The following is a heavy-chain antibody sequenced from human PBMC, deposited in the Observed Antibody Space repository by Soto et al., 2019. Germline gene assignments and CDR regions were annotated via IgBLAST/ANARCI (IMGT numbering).Heavy chain of an antibody. D-gene: IGHD2-15*01. CDR1: GDSISITSYY. V-gene: IGHV4-39*01. CDR2: IHYSGST. Sequence: QLQLQESGPGLVKPSETLSLTCTVSGDSISITSYYWGWVRQPPGKGLEWIGSIHYSGSTHYNPPRQSRVTISGDASKKQFSLKLRSVTAADTAVYYCASTKDETLYFDYWGQGTLVTVSS. CDR3: ASTKDETLYFDY. J-gene: IGHJ4*02.